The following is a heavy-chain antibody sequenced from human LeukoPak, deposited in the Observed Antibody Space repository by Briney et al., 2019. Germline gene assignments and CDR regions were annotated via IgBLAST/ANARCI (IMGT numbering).Heavy chain of an antibody. CDR3: ARPRRVGGPHWYFDL. D-gene: IGHD1-26*01. CDR2: INAGNGNT. Sequence: ASVKVSCKASGYTFTSYAMHWVRQAPGQRLEWMGWINAGNGNTKYSQKFQGRVTITRDTSASTAYMELSSLRSEDTAVYYCARPRRVGGPHWYFDLWGRGTLVTVSS. CDR1: GYTFTSYA. J-gene: IGHJ2*01. V-gene: IGHV1-3*01.